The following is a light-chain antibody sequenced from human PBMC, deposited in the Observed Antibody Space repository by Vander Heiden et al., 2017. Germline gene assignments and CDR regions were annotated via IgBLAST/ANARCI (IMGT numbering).Light chain of an antibody. CDR1: QSISSY. V-gene: IGKV1-39*01. CDR2: GAS. CDR3: QQCDSSPWT. Sequence: DIQMTQAPSSLSASVGDRVTITCRASQSISSYLNWYQQKPGKAPKLLIFGASSLQSGVPSRFSGSGSGTDFTLTISSLQPEDFATYYCQQCDSSPWTFGQGTKVEIK. J-gene: IGKJ1*01.